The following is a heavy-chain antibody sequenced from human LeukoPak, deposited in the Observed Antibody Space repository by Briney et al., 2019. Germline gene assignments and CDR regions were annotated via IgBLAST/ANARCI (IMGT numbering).Heavy chain of an antibody. D-gene: IGHD6-13*01. CDR2: MSGDATST. J-gene: IGHJ4*02. V-gene: IGHV3-23*01. CDR1: GFTFSNSA. CDR3: AKRTSGSSWYSSDS. Sequence: PGGSLRLSCAASGFTFSNSAMHWVRQAPGKGLEWVSTMSGDATSTYYADSVKGRFTISRDNSKNTLYLQMNSLRADDTAVYYCAKRTSGSSWYSSDSWGQGTLVTVSS.